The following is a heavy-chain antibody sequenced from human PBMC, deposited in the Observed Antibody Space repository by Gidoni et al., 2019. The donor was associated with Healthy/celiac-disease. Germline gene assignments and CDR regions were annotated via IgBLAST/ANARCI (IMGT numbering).Heavy chain of an antibody. V-gene: IGHV1-2*02. D-gene: IGHD3-3*01. J-gene: IGHJ6*02. CDR2: INPNSGGT. CDR3: ARDSGDYDFWSGYYYYYYYGMDV. Sequence: SCKASGYTFTGYYMHWVRQAPGQGLEWMGWINPNSGGTNYAQKFQGRVTMTRDTSISTAYMELSRLRSDDTAVYYCARDSGDYDFWSGYYYYYYYGMDVWGQGTTVNVSS. CDR1: GYTFTGYY.